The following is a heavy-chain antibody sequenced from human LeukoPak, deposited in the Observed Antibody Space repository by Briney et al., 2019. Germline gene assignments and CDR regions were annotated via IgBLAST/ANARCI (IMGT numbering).Heavy chain of an antibody. CDR3: AIGSLPGYGMDV. Sequence: ASVKVSCKASGYTFTGHYMHWVRQAPGQGLEWMGWISVHNGNTDYAQKLRGRVTMTTDTSTSTAYMELRSLRSDDTAVYYCAIGSLPGYGMDVWGQGTTVIVSS. CDR1: GYTFTGHY. D-gene: IGHD2-15*01. J-gene: IGHJ6*02. CDR2: ISVHNGNT. V-gene: IGHV1-18*04.